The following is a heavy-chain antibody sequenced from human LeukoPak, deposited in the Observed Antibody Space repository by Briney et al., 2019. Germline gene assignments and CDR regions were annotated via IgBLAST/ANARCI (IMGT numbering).Heavy chain of an antibody. D-gene: IGHD2-2*01. CDR3: ARQCSITSCL. J-gene: IGHJ4*02. V-gene: IGHV3-15*07. CDR2: IKSKISGGTI. Sequence: GGSLRLSCGVSGFTFSDAWMNWVRQAPGKGLEWVAHIKSKISGGTIDYAAPVKDRFIISGDDSRDTLFLQMNSLRAEDTAVYYCARQCSITSCLWGQGTLVTVSS. CDR1: GFTFSDAW.